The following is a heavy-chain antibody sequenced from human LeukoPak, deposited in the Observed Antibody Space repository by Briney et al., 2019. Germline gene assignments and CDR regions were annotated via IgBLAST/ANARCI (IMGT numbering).Heavy chain of an antibody. CDR3: ANPISGDLAVTADWFAP. V-gene: IGHV3-23*01. J-gene: IGHJ5*01. Sequence: PGGSLRLSCEASGFAVSFFAMSWLRQAPGKGLEWVSTIYANSGTRSYAASVRGRFTIAKNNSNKTLFQQQNILQADDTDVYYRANPISGDLAVTADWFAPWGQGTLVVVSS. D-gene: IGHD2-21*02. CDR2: IYANSGTR. CDR1: GFAVSFFA.